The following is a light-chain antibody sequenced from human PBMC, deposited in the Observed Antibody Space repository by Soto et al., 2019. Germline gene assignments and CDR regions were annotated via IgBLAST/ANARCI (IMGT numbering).Light chain of an antibody. CDR2: GAS. Sequence: EIVMTQSPATLSVSPGERATLSCRASQSVSSNLAWYQQKPGQAPRLLIYGASIRATGIPARFSSSGSGTEVTLTISSLQSEDFAVYYCQQYNNWSTYTFGQGTKLEIK. J-gene: IGKJ2*01. V-gene: IGKV3-15*01. CDR1: QSVSSN. CDR3: QQYNNWSTYT.